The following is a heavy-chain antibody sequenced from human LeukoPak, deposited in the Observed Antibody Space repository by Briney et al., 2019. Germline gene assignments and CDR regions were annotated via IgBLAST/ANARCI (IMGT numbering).Heavy chain of an antibody. CDR2: IKQDGSEK. Sequence: GGSLRLSCAASGFTFCNYWMSWVRQAPGKGLEWVANIKQDGSEKYYVDSVNGRFTISRDNAKNSLYLQMNSLRAEDTAVYYCASEIYCSGDSCYFGAFDYCGQGTLVTVSS. CDR3: ASEIYCSGDSCYFGAFDY. V-gene: IGHV3-7*05. D-gene: IGHD2-15*01. CDR1: GFTFCNYW. J-gene: IGHJ4*02.